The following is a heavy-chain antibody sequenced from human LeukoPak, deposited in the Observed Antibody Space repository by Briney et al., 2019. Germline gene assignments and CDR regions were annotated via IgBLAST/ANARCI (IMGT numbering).Heavy chain of an antibody. CDR3: ARNFDYFGSGSYEDY. J-gene: IGHJ4*02. D-gene: IGHD3-10*01. CDR2: INPSGGST. V-gene: IGHV1-46*01. CDR1: GYTFTTYY. Sequence: ASVKVSCKASGYTFTTYYMHWVRQAPGQGLEWMGTINPSGGSTTYAQKFQGRVTMTRDTSTSTVYMELNSLRSEDSAVYYCARNFDYFGSGSYEDYWGQGTLVTVS.